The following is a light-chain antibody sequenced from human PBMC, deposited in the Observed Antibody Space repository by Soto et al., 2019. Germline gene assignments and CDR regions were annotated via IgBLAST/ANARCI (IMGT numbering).Light chain of an antibody. CDR1: SSDVGGYNY. J-gene: IGLJ1*01. Sequence: QSALTQPASVSGSPGQSITISCTGSSSDVGGYNYVSWYQQYPGKAPKLMIYEVNNRPSGVSNRFSGSKSGNTASLTISGLQAEDEADYYCSSSTSSPTYVFGTGTKLTVL. CDR3: SSSTSSPTYV. CDR2: EVN. V-gene: IGLV2-14*01.